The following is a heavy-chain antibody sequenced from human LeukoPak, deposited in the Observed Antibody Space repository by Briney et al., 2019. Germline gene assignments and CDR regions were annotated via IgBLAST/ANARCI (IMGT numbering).Heavy chain of an antibody. D-gene: IGHD5-12*01. V-gene: IGHV3-15*01. CDR3: TTCGYDRCGAFDI. CDR2: IKSKTDGGTT. Sequence: GGSLRLSCAASEFPFTRAWMTWVRQAPGKGLEWVGRIKSKTDGGTTDYAAPVKGRFSISRDDSKNTLYLQMNSLETEDTAMYYCTTCGYDRCGAFDIWGQGTVVTVSS. J-gene: IGHJ3*02. CDR1: EFPFTRAW.